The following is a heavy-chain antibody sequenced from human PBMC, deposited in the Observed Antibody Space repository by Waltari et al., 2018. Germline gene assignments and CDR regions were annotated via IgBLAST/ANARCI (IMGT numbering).Heavy chain of an antibody. J-gene: IGHJ4*02. CDR1: GFTVSSNY. CDR3: ASSKPFPKYYFDY. Sequence: EVQLLESGGGLVQPGGSLRLSCAASGFTVSSNYMSWVRQAPGKGLEWVSVIYSGGSTYYADSVKGRFTISRDNSKNTLYLQMNSLRAEDTAVYYCASSKPFPKYYFDYWGQGTLDTVSS. V-gene: IGHV3-66*01. D-gene: IGHD2-21*01. CDR2: IYSGGST.